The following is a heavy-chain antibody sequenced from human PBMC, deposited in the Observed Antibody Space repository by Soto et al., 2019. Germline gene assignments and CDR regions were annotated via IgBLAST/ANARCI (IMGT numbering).Heavy chain of an antibody. CDR2: ISAYNGNT. CDR1: GYTFTSYG. J-gene: IGHJ5*02. D-gene: IGHD3-3*01. V-gene: IGHV1-18*01. CDR3: ARDGGGHYDFWSGYPPLNWFDP. Sequence: GASVKVSCKASGYTFTSYGISCVRQSPLQWLDWMGCISAYNGNTNYAQKLQGRVTMTTDTSTSTAYMELRSLRSDDTAVYYCARDGGGHYDFWSGYPPLNWFDPWGQGTLVTVSS.